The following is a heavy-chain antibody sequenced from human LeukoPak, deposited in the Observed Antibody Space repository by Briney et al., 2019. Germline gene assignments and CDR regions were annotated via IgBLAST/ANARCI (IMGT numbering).Heavy chain of an antibody. J-gene: IGHJ6*03. CDR3: ARGTRQGDYYYYYMYV. V-gene: IGHV3-7*04. D-gene: IGHD1-7*01. Sequence: SGGSLRLSCAASGFTFSSYWMSWVRQAPGKGLEWVANIKQDGSEKYSVDSQKGRFTVSRDNAKNSLYLQMNSLRAEDTAVYYCARGTRQGDYYYYYMYVWGKGTTVTVSS. CDR2: IKQDGSEK. CDR1: GFTFSSYW.